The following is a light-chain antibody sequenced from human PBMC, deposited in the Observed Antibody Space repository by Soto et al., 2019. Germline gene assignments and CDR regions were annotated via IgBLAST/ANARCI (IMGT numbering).Light chain of an antibody. CDR2: RAS. CDR3: QQYDSYSKE. Sequence: DIQMTQSPSTLSASVGDRVTITCRASQSISNWLAWYQQKPGKAPTLLIYRASNLEGGVPSRFSGSGSGTEFTLTISSLQPDDFATYYCQQYDSYSKEFGQGTKAEIK. CDR1: QSISNW. J-gene: IGKJ1*01. V-gene: IGKV1-5*03.